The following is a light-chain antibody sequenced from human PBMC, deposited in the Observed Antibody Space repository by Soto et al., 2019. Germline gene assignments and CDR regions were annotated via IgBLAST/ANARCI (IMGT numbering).Light chain of an antibody. CDR3: QQYDNFLIT. CDR2: DAS. CDR1: QDISNY. J-gene: IGKJ5*01. Sequence: DIQMTQSPSSLSASVGDRVTITCQASQDISNYLNWYQQKPGKAPKLLIYDASNLETGVPSRFSGSGSGTDFTFTISSLQPEDSATYYCQQYDNFLITFGQGTRLEIK. V-gene: IGKV1-33*01.